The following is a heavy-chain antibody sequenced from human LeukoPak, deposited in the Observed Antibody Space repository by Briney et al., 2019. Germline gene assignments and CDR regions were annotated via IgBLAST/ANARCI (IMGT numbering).Heavy chain of an antibody. V-gene: IGHV4-39*07. J-gene: IGHJ4*02. CDR3: AKEHSGYDPATFDY. Sequence: PSETLSLTCTVSGGSISTSNYYWGWIRQPPGKGLEWIGNIFYSGSTYYNPSLKSRVTISVDTSKNQFSLKLSSVTAADTAVYYCAKEHSGYDPATFDYWGQGTLVTVSS. D-gene: IGHD5-12*01. CDR2: IFYSGST. CDR1: GGSISTSNYY.